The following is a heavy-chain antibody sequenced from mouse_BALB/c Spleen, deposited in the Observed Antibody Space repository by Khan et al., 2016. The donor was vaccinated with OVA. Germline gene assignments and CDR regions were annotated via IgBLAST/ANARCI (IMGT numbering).Heavy chain of an antibody. J-gene: IGHJ3*01. D-gene: IGHD2-4*01. CDR3: ARRGYDYGRGALFAY. CDR1: GFSLDKYS. V-gene: IGHV2-2*03. CDR2: IWSAGST. Sequence: QVQLKQSGPGLVQPSQSLSITCTVSGFSLDKYSVHWIRQSPGKGLEWLGVIWSAGSTDYNAAFISRLTITKDNSRSQVFFKVNSLQSNDTAIYYCARRGYDYGRGALFAYWGQGTLVTVSA.